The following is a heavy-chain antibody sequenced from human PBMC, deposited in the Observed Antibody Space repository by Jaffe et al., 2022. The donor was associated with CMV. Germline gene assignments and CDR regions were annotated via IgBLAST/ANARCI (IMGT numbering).Heavy chain of an antibody. CDR2: IYYSGST. CDR1: GGSISSYY. J-gene: IGHJ4*02. V-gene: IGHV4-59*08. Sequence: QVQLQESGPGLVKPSETLSLTCTVSGGSISSYYWSWIRQPPGKGLEWIGYIYYSGSTNYNPSLKSRVTISVDTSKNQFSLKLSSVTAADTAVYYCARTYSSSWYESAYYFDYWGQGTLVTVSS. D-gene: IGHD6-13*01. CDR3: ARTYSSSWYESAYYFDY.